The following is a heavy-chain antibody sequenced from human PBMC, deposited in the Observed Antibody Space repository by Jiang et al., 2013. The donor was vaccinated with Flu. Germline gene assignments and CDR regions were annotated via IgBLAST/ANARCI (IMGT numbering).Heavy chain of an antibody. CDR2: ISAYNGNT. Sequence: SGAEVKKPGASVKVSCKASGYTFTSYGISWVRQAPGQGLEWMGWISAYNGNTNYAQKLQGRVTMTTDTSTSTAYMELRSLRSDDTAVYYCARSQHDSSGYYDRAIGDFQHWGQGTLVTVSS. V-gene: IGHV1-18*01. CDR1: GYTFTSYG. D-gene: IGHD3-22*01. J-gene: IGHJ1*01. CDR3: ARSQHDSSGYYDRAIGDFQH.